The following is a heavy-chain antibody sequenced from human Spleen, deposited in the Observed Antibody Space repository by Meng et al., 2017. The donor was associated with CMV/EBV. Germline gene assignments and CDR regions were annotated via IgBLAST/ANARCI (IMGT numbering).Heavy chain of an antibody. CDR1: GYTFTSYG. CDR3: ARFLRGYYEFWSCYDCMDV. V-gene: IGHV1-18*01. Sequence: ASVKVSCKASGYTFTSYGISWVRQAPGQGLEWMGWISAYNGNTNYAQKLQGRVTMTTDTSTSTVYMELRSLRSDDTAVYYCARFLRGYYEFWSCYDCMDVWGQGTTVTVSS. D-gene: IGHD3-3*01. CDR2: ISAYNGNT. J-gene: IGHJ6*02.